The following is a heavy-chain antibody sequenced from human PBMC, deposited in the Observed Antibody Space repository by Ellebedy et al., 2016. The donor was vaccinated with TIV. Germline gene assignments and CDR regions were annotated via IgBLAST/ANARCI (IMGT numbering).Heavy chain of an antibody. V-gene: IGHV3-74*01. J-gene: IGHJ4*02. CDR2: INSDGSST. Sequence: HTGGSLRLXXAASGFTFSSYSMNWVRQAPGKGLEWVSRINSDGSSTSYADSVKGRFTISRDNAKNTLYLQMNSLRAEDTAVYYCATGRLVLDYWGQGTLVTVSS. CDR3: ATGRLVLDY. D-gene: IGHD6-6*01. CDR1: GFTFSSYS.